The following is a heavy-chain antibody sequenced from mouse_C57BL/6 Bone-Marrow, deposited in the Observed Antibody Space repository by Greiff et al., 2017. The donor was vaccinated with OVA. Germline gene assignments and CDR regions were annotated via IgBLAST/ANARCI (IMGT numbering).Heavy chain of an antibody. V-gene: IGHV1-76*01. Sequence: VQLQQSGAELVRPGASVKLSCKASGYTFTDYYKNWVKQRPGQGLEWIARIYPGSGNTYYNEKFKGKATLTAEKSSSTAYMQLSSLTSEDSAVYFCARGPLYYDYERYWYFDVWGTGTTVTVSS. D-gene: IGHD2-4*01. CDR2: IYPGSGNT. J-gene: IGHJ1*03. CDR1: GYTFTDYY. CDR3: ARGPLYYDYERYWYFDV.